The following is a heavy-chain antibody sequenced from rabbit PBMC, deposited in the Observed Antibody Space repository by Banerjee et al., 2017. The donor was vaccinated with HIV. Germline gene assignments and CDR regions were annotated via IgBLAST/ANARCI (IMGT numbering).Heavy chain of an antibody. CDR3: ARTFTAVVAGMWYFNL. CDR2: IYTGSSGST. CDR1: GFSFSSNYN. Sequence: QSLEESGGDLVKPGASLTLTCTASGFSFSSNYNMCWVRQAPGKGLEWIACIYTGSSGSTYYASWATGRFTISKTSSTTVTLQMTSLTAADTATYFCARTFTAVVAGMWYFNLWGPGTLVTV. D-gene: IGHD4-1*01. J-gene: IGHJ4*01. V-gene: IGHV1S40*01.